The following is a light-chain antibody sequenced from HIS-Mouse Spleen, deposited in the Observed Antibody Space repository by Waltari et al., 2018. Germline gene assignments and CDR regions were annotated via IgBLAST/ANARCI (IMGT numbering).Light chain of an antibody. V-gene: IGLV2-23*01. CDR3: CSYAGSSPYVV. J-gene: IGLJ2*01. Sequence: QSALTQPASVSGSPGQSITISCTGTSSDVGSYNLVSWYQQHPGKAPKRMIYEGSKRPSGGSNRFAGSKSGKTASRTISGLQAEDEADYYCCSYAGSSPYVVFGGGTKLTVL. CDR2: EGS. CDR1: SSDVGSYNL.